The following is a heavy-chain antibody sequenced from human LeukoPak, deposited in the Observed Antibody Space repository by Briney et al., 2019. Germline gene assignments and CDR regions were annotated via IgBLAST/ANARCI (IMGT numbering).Heavy chain of an antibody. D-gene: IGHD5-12*01. CDR3: ASHSGGYAY. CDR2: IYYTDT. J-gene: IGHJ4*02. Sequence: SQTLSLTCAVSGGSISSGDYSWSWIRQPPGKGLEWIGYIYYTDTYYNPSLKSRVTISLDTSKNQFSLKLSSVTAADTAVYYCASHSGGYAYWGQGTLVTVSS. CDR1: GGSISSGDYS. V-gene: IGHV4-30-4*07.